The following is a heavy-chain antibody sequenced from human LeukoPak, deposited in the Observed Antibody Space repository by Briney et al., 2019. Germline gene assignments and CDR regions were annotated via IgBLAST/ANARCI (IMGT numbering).Heavy chain of an antibody. J-gene: IGHJ6*02. CDR3: ASGDIVNYYYGMDV. D-gene: IGHD2-15*01. CDR1: GFTFSDYY. CDR2: ISSSGSTI. Sequence: PGGSLRLSCAASGFTFSDYYMSWIRQAPGKGLEWVSYISSSGSTIYYADSVKGRFTISRDNAKNTLYLQMNSLRAEDTAVYYCASGDIVNYYYGMDVWGQGTTVTVSS. V-gene: IGHV3-11*04.